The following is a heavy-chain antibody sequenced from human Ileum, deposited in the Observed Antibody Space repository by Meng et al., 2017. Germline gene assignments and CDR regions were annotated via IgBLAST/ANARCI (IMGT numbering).Heavy chain of an antibody. D-gene: IGHD3-10*01. J-gene: IGHJ4*02. Sequence: QVQLQESGPGLVKPSQTLSLTCSVPGGSFSSDNYYWTWIRQTPGKGLEWIGLTYYNGSPFYNPSLRSRVTISVDTSKDQFSLELTSVTAADTAVYYCARERRHYYGSGSFDYWGQGILVTVSS. CDR3: ARERRHYYGSGSFDY. CDR1: GGSFSSDNYY. V-gene: IGHV4-30-4*01. CDR2: TYYNGSP.